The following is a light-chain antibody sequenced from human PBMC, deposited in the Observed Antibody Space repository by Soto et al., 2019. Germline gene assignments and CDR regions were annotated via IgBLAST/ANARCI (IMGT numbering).Light chain of an antibody. V-gene: IGKV1-33*01. CDR1: QDISVY. CDR2: DAS. J-gene: IGKJ4*01. Sequence: DIQLIQSPSSLSASVGETVTVTCQASQDISVYLNWYQEKPGKAPTLLIYDASNLKTGVPSRFSGLGSGTHFTLTISNLQPEDIATYFCQHYDDVLVTFGGGTKVEI. CDR3: QHYDDVLVT.